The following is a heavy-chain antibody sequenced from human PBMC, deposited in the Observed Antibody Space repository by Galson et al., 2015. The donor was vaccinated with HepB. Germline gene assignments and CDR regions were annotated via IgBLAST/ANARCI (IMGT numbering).Heavy chain of an antibody. CDR1: GYEFNKYG. Sequence: SVKVSCKASGYEFNKYGLSWVRQAPGQGLEWMGWVSGYDGSANYAPKFQGRVTMTTEKSTATAFMEMRGLRSDDTAVYYCARDSRLELHLNNYYSYGMDVWGQGTGVSVS. D-gene: IGHD1-7*01. CDR3: ARDSRLELHLNNYYSYGMDV. J-gene: IGHJ6*02. V-gene: IGHV1-18*01. CDR2: VSGYDGSA.